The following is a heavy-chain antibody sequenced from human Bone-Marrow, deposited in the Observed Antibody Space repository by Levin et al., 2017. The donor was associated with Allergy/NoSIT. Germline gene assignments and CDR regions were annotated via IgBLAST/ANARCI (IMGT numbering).Heavy chain of an antibody. J-gene: IGHJ4*02. CDR3: GGGSGWTSTY. D-gene: IGHD6-19*01. V-gene: IGHV3-7*04. Sequence: PGGSLRLSCAASGFTGSTYWMTWVRQAPGKGLEWVANINQDGSERNYVDSVKGRFTISRDNAKNSLYLQMNSLRAEDTAVYYCGGGSGWTSTYWGQGTVVTVSS. CDR1: GFTGSTYW. CDR2: INQDGSER.